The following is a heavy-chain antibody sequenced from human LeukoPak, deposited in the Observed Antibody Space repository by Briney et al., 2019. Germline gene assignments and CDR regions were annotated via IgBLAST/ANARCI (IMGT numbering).Heavy chain of an antibody. CDR2: IKQDGSEK. J-gene: IGHJ6*03. CDR1: GITFSSYM. Sequence: GGSLRLSCAASGITFSSYMLTWVRQAPGKELEWVANIKQDGSEKYYVDSVEGRFTISRDNAKNSLYLQMNSLRAEDTALYYCARVEASLISIFSSRGRIYYYYMDVWGKGTTVTVSS. V-gene: IGHV3-7*01. D-gene: IGHD3-3*01. CDR3: ARVEASLISIFSSRGRIYYYYMDV.